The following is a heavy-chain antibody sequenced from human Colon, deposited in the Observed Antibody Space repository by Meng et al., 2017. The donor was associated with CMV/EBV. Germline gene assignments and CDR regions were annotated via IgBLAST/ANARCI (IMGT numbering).Heavy chain of an antibody. V-gene: IGHV3-21*01. Sequence: GESLKISCAASGFTFTQHPMNWVRQAPGKGLEWVSSISSSSSYIYYADSVKGRFTISRDNAKNSLYLQMNSLRAEDTAVYYCAGRAIVVVPGYYYYYGMDVWGQGTTVTVSS. D-gene: IGHD2-2*01. CDR1: GFTFTQHP. CDR2: ISSSSSYI. CDR3: AGRAIVVVPGYYYYYGMDV. J-gene: IGHJ6*02.